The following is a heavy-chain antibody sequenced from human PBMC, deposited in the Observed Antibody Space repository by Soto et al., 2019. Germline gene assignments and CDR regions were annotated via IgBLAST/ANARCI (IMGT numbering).Heavy chain of an antibody. J-gene: IGHJ6*02. CDR2: IYYTEKT. Sequence: QVQLQQSGPGLVKPSETLSLTCTVSGGSISSYYWSWIRQPPGKGLDWIGYIYYTEKTNYNPSLKSRVTISVDTSKNQFSLKLRSVTAADTGVYFCARARFQLLHPYYYGMDVWGQWTAVTVSS. V-gene: IGHV4-59*01. CDR3: ARARFQLLHPYYYGMDV. CDR1: GGSISSYY. D-gene: IGHD2-15*01.